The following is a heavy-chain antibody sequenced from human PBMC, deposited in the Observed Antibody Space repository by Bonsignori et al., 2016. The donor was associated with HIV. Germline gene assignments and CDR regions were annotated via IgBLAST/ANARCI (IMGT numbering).Heavy chain of an antibody. CDR3: ARASLAEPSSSSDLDY. V-gene: IGHV3-30-3*01. D-gene: IGHD6-6*01. Sequence: VRQAPGKGLEWVAVISYDGSNKYYADSVKGRFTISRDNSKNTLYLQMNSLRAEDTAVYYCARASLAEPSSSSDLDYWGQGTLVTVSS. CDR2: ISYDGSNK. J-gene: IGHJ4*02.